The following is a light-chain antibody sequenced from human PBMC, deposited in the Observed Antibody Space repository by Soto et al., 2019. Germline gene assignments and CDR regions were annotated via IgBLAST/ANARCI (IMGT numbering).Light chain of an antibody. V-gene: IGLV2-14*03. J-gene: IGLJ3*02. CDR3: SSYTSSSTLVG. Sequence: QSALTQPASVSGSPGQSITISCTGTSNDVGSYDFVSWYQQYPGKAPKLIIYDVNNRPSGVSNRFSGSKSGNTASLTISGLQAEDEADYYCSSYTSSSTLVGFGGGTKLTVL. CDR2: DVN. CDR1: SNDVGSYDF.